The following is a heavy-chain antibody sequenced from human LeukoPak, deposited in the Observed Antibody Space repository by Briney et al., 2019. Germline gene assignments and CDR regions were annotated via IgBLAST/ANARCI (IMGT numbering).Heavy chain of an antibody. CDR1: GFTFSNYG. Sequence: GGSLRLSCAASGFTFSNYGMHWVRQAPGQGLEWVAFIRYDENSKYYADSVKGRFTISRDNSKNTLYLQMNSLSAEDTAVYYCAKGVTAYYGSGSYYIDYWGQGTLVTVSS. CDR2: IRYDENSK. V-gene: IGHV3-30*02. CDR3: AKGVTAYYGSGSYYIDY. D-gene: IGHD3-10*01. J-gene: IGHJ4*02.